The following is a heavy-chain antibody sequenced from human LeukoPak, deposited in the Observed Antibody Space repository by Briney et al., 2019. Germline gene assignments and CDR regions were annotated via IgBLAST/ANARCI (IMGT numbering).Heavy chain of an antibody. V-gene: IGHV3-64*02. Sequence: GGSLRLSCAASGFTFRSYSMHWVRQAPGKGLEYVSAIDGDGDNTFYADSVKGRLTISRDNSKNTLSLQMGSLRPEDMAVYYCARVNRGYDYWGQGTLVTVSS. D-gene: IGHD5-12*01. CDR3: ARVNRGYDY. J-gene: IGHJ4*02. CDR1: GFTFRSYS. CDR2: IDGDGDNT.